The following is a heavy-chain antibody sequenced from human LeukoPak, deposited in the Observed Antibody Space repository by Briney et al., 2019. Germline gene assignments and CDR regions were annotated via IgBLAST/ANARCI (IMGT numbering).Heavy chain of an antibody. CDR3: ARQTGSGLFILP. D-gene: IGHD3/OR15-3a*01. J-gene: IGHJ4*02. CDR2: IYYSGNT. CDR1: GGSFSGYY. Sequence: SEALSLTCAVYGGSFSGYYWGWIRQPPGKGLEWIGSIYYSGNTYYNASLKSQVSISIDTSKNQFSLRLTSVTAADTAVYYCARQTGSGLFILPGGQGTLVTVSS. V-gene: IGHV4-39*01.